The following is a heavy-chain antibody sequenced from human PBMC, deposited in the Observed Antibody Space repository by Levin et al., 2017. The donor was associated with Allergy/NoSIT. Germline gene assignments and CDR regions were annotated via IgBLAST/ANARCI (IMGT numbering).Heavy chain of an antibody. CDR1: GYTFTDYY. V-gene: IGHV1-2*06. D-gene: IGHD2/OR15-2a*01. J-gene: IGHJ3*02. CDR2: INPNSGGT. Sequence: ASVKVSCKASGYTFTDYYLHWVRQAPGQGLEWMGRINPNSGGTNYAQRFQGRVTMTRDTSISTAYLELNRLRSDDTAVYYCARGISALDAFDIWGQGTMVTVSS. CDR3: ARGISALDAFDI.